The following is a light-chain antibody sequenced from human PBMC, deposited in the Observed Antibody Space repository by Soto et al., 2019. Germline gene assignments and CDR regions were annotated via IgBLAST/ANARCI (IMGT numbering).Light chain of an antibody. J-gene: IGKJ3*01. CDR3: QQYGSSFT. CDR2: GVS. V-gene: IGKV3-20*01. CDR1: QSVTSNY. Sequence: EIVLTQSPGTLSLSPGARATLSCRASQSVTSNYLAWYQQKAGQAPRLLIYGVSSRATGIPGWFSGSGSWTDFSRTISRLEPEDFAVYYWQQYGSSFTFGPGTKVDIK.